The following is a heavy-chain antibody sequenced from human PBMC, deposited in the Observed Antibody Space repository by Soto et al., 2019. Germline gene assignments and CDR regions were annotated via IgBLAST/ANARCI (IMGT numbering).Heavy chain of an antibody. Sequence: QVQLVESGGGVVQPGRSLRLSCAASGFTFSSYGMHWVRQAPGKGLEWVAVISYDGSNKYYADSVKGRFTISRDNSKNTLYLQMNSLRAEDTAVYYCAKDMGSGTAGFDYWGQGTLVTVSS. CDR2: ISYDGSNK. J-gene: IGHJ4*02. D-gene: IGHD1-26*01. CDR1: GFTFSSYG. CDR3: AKDMGSGTAGFDY. V-gene: IGHV3-30*18.